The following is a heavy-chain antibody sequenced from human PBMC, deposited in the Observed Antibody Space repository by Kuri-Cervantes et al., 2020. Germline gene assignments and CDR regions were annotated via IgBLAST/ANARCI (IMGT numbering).Heavy chain of an antibody. CDR1: GYTFTSYY. J-gene: IGHJ3*02. V-gene: IGHV1-46*01. CDR3: ARGRDGFVVVAASRRRGTFDI. CDR2: INPSGGST. Sequence: ASVKVSCKASGYTFTSYYMHWVRQAPGQGLEWMGIINPSGGSTSYAQKFQGRVTMTRDTSTSTVYMELSSLRSEDTAVYYCARGRDGFVVVAASRRRGTFDIWGQGTMVTVSS. D-gene: IGHD2-15*01.